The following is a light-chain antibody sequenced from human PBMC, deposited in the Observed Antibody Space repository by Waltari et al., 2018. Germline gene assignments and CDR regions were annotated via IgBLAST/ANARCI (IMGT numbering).Light chain of an antibody. V-gene: IGLV2-23*02. J-gene: IGLJ2*01. CDR1: SSDVGNYHR. CDR3: CSYVTGGTLV. Sequence: QSALTQPASVSGSPGQSITISCTGTSSDVGNYHRVSWYQKTPGKAPQLIIYEINMRPSGISNRFSGSKSGNTASLTICGLQAEDEADYYCCSYVTGGTLVFGGGTRLTVL. CDR2: EIN.